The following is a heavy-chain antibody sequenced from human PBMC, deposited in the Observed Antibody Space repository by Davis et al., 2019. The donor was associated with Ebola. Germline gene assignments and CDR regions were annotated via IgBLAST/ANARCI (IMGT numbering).Heavy chain of an antibody. CDR1: VITFSSYA. CDR2: ISGSGGST. J-gene: IGHJ6*04. CDR3: AKDHDEWKQLWYGMDV. Sequence: GGSLRLSCTDSVITFSSYAMTWVRQAPGKGLEWVSAISGSGGSTYYADSVKGRFTISRDNSKNTLYLQMNSLRAEDTAVYYCAKDHDEWKQLWYGMDVWGKGTTVTVSS. V-gene: IGHV3-23*01. D-gene: IGHD5-18*01.